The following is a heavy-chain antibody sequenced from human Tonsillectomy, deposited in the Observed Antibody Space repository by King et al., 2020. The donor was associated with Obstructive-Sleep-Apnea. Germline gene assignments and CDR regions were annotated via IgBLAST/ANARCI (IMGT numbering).Heavy chain of an antibody. J-gene: IGHJ4*02. D-gene: IGHD3-22*01. V-gene: IGHV3-23*04. Sequence: VQLVESGGGLVQPGGSLRLSCAASGFTFSSYAMSWVRQAPGKGLEWVSAISGSGGSTYYADSVKGRFTISRDNSKNTLYLQMNSLRAEDTAVYYCWKDVNYYDSSGYPRGHFDYWGQGTLVTVSS. CDR2: ISGSGGST. CDR3: WKDVNYYDSSGYPRGHFDY. CDR1: GFTFSSYA.